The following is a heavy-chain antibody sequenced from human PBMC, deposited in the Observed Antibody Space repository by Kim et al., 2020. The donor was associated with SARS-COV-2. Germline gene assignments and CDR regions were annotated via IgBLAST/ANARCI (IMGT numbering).Heavy chain of an antibody. Sequence: GGSLRLSCAASGFTFSSYEMNWVRQAPGKGLEWVSYISSSGSTIYYADSVKGRFTISRDNAKNSLYLQMNSLRAEDTAVYYCARDDYVWGSYRYGSYKWFDPWGQGTLVTVSS. V-gene: IGHV3-48*03. D-gene: IGHD3-16*02. CDR2: ISSSGSTI. CDR3: ARDDYVWGSYRYGSYKWFDP. CDR1: GFTFSSYE. J-gene: IGHJ5*02.